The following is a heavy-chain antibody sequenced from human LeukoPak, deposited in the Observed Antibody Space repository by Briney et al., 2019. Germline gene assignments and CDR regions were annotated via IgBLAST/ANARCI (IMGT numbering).Heavy chain of an antibody. CDR3: ATLTGQH. CDR1: GGSISSYY. Sequence: SETLSLTCTVSGGSISSYYWSWIRQPPGKGLEWTGYIYYSGSTNYNPSLKSRVTISVDTSKNQFSLKLSSVTAADTAVYYCATLTGQHWGQGTLVTVSS. V-gene: IGHV4-59*01. CDR2: IYYSGST. J-gene: IGHJ1*01.